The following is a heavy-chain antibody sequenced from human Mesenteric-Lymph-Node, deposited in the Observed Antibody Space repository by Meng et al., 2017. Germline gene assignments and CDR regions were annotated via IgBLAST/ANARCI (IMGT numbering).Heavy chain of an antibody. CDR3: ATSERATLLFDY. D-gene: IGHD2-2*01. CDR2: LGGADALT. J-gene: IGHJ4*02. Sequence: EVQRVEAGGDGGQPGGSRRRSCAASGFSFSSYAMNWVRLAPGKGLEWVSCLGGADALTYYAGSVKGRFTISRDDSKNTLYLQMDGLRTEDTAVYYCATSERATLLFDYWGPGTLVTVSS. V-gene: IGHV3-23*04. CDR1: GFSFSSYA.